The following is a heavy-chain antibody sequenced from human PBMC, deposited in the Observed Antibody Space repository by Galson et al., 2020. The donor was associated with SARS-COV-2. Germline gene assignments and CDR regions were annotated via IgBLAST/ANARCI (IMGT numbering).Heavy chain of an antibody. Sequence: ASVKVSCKASGYTFTNHGISWVRQAPGEGLEWMGWINTYNGNTNYAQTVQGRVTMTTDTSTSTAYMELRSLRSDDTAVYYCARKTYSGYDLGYYYYTMDVWGQGTTVTVSS. J-gene: IGHJ6*02. CDR1: GYTFTNHG. V-gene: IGHV1-18*01. D-gene: IGHD5-12*01. CDR3: ARKTYSGYDLGYYYYTMDV. CDR2: INTYNGNT.